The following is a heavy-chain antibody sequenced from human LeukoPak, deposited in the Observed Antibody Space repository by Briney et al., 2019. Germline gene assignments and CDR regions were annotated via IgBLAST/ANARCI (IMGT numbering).Heavy chain of an antibody. CDR2: ISSSSSTI. CDR3: ARVEYYYDSSGSQDDAFDI. D-gene: IGHD3-22*01. J-gene: IGHJ3*02. Sequence: GGSLRLSCAASGFTFSSYSMNWVRQAPGKGLEWVSYISSSSSTIYYADSVKGRFTISRDNAKNSLYLQMNSLRAEDTAVYYCARVEYYYDSSGSQDDAFDIWGQGTMVTVSS. CDR1: GFTFSSYS. V-gene: IGHV3-48*01.